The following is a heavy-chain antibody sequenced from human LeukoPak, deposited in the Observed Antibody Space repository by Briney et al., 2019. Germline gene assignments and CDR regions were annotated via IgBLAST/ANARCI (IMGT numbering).Heavy chain of an antibody. V-gene: IGHV1-8*01. CDR2: MNPNSGNT. CDR1: GYTFTSYD. D-gene: IGHD2/OR15-2a*01. Sequence: ASVKVSCKASGYTFTSYDINWVRQATGQGLEWMGWMNPNSGNTGYAQKFQGRVTMTRHTSISTAYMELSSLRSEDTAVYYCASFLKDYYYYGMDVWGQGTTVTVSS. CDR3: ASFLKDYYYYGMDV. J-gene: IGHJ6*02.